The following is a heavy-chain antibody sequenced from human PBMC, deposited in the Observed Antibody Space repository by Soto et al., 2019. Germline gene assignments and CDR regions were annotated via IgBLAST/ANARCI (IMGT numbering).Heavy chain of an antibody. V-gene: IGHV2-70*11. D-gene: IGHD3-10*01. Sequence: YGPTLVNPTQTLTLTCNFSGFSLSTSGMCVSWIRQPPGKALEWLARIDWDDDKYYSTSLKTRLTISKDTSKNQVVLTMTNMDPVDTATYYCARTRYYYGSGTSFYYYYYMDVWGKGTTVTVSS. J-gene: IGHJ6*03. CDR2: IDWDDDK. CDR1: GFSLSTSGMC. CDR3: ARTRYYYGSGTSFYYYYYMDV.